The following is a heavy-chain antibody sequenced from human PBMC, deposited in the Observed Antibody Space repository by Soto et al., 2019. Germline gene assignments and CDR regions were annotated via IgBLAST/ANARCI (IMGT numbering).Heavy chain of an antibody. CDR3: ARSIVVVTALDY. V-gene: IGHV1-3*05. D-gene: IGHD2-21*02. Sequence: QVQLVQSGAEEKKPGASVKDSCKASGYTFTSYAMHWVRQAPGQRLEWMGWINAGNGNTKYSQKFQGRVTITRDTSASTAYIELSRLRSEDTAVYYCARSIVVVTALDYWGQGALVTVSS. CDR2: INAGNGNT. CDR1: GYTFTSYA. J-gene: IGHJ4*02.